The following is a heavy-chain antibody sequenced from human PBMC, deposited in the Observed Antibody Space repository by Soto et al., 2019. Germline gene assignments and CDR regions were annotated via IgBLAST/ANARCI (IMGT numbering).Heavy chain of an antibody. CDR1: GFTFSGHG. V-gene: IGHV3-73*01. D-gene: IGHD3-22*01. CDR2: IKGKANSYAT. CDR3: TRHATYYDSGRYIGDWFDL. Sequence: EVQLVESGGGLVQPGGSLRLSCGASGFTFSGHGIHWVRQASGKGLEWIGRIKGKANSYATEYAASLKGRFTISRDDSETKAYLQMNRLKSEDTAVYYCTRHATYYDSGRYIGDWFDLWGQGTLVTVSS. J-gene: IGHJ5*02.